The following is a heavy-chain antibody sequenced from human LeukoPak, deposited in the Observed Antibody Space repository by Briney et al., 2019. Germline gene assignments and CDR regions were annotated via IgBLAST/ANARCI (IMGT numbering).Heavy chain of an antibody. CDR1: GYTFSIYG. Sequence: ASVKVSCKASGYTFSIYGFSWVRQAPGQGLEWMGWISAYNGNTNYAQKCQGRVTMTTDTSTSTAHMELRSLTSDDTAVYYCARQGYSGHSQGAADYWGQGTLVTVSS. J-gene: IGHJ4*02. V-gene: IGHV1-18*01. CDR3: ARQGYSGHSQGAADY. D-gene: IGHD4-23*01. CDR2: ISAYNGNT.